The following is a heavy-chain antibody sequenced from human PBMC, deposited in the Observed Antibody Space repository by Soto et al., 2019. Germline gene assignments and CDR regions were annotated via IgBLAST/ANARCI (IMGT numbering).Heavy chain of an antibody. Sequence: GSLRLSCAASGFTFSSYWMHWVRQAPGKGLVWVSRINSDGSSTSYADSVKGRFTISRDNAKNTLYLQMNSLRAEDTAVYYCAREERAYYYYYMDVWGKGTTVTVSS. V-gene: IGHV3-74*01. CDR3: AREERAYYYYYMDV. CDR2: INSDGSST. CDR1: GFTFSSYW. J-gene: IGHJ6*03.